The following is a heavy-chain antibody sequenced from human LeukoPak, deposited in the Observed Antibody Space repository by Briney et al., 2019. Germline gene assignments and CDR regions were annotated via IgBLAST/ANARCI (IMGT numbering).Heavy chain of an antibody. CDR1: GYTFTSYD. J-gene: IGHJ3*02. D-gene: IGHD1-26*01. CDR2: MNPNSGNT. V-gene: IGHV1-8*01. Sequence: GASVKVSCKASGYTFTSYDINWVRQATGQGLEWMGWMNPNSGNTGYAQKFQGRVTMTRNTSISTAYMELSSLRSEDTAVYYCARVESGGYYDAFDIWGQGTMVTVSS. CDR3: ARVESGGYYDAFDI.